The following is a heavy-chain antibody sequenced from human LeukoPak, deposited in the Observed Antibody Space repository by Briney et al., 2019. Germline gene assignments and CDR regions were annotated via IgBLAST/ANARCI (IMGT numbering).Heavy chain of an antibody. CDR3: ARGSGWTYYYMDV. J-gene: IGHJ6*03. V-gene: IGHV5-51*01. Sequence: GESLKIHCKGSGYSFTSYWIVWVRQMPGKGLECMGIIYPGDSDTRYSPSFQGQVTISADKSISTAYLQWSSLKASDTTMYYCARGSGWTYYYMDVWGKGTTVTVSS. D-gene: IGHD6-19*01. CDR2: IYPGDSDT. CDR1: GYSFTSYW.